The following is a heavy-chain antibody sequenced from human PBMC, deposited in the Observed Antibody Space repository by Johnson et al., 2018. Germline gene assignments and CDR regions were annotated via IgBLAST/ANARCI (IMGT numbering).Heavy chain of an antibody. V-gene: IGHV3-33*01. CDR3: AGDREEPMTTVTTPRAYNYYGMDV. CDR1: GFTFSSYG. CDR2: IWYDGSNK. J-gene: IGHJ6*02. D-gene: IGHD4-17*01. Sequence: HVQLVESGGGVVQPGRSLRLSCAASGFTFSSYGMHWVRQAPGKGLEWVAVIWYDGSNKYYADSVKGRFTISRDNSKNTLYRQMNSLRGEDTGVYYCAGDREEPMTTVTTPRAYNYYGMDVWGQGTTVTVSS.